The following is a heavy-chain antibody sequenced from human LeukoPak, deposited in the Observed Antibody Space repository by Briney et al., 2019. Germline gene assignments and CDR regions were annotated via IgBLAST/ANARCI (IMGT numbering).Heavy chain of an antibody. V-gene: IGHV4-38-2*02. D-gene: IGHD3-22*01. J-gene: IGHJ4*02. CDR1: GYSISSGYY. CDR3: ARGSEVDYYDSSGTFDY. CDR2: IYHSGST. Sequence: SETLSLTCTVSGYSISSGYYWGWIRQPPGKGLEWIGSIYHSGSTYYNPSLKSRVTISVDTSKNQFSLKLSSVTAADTAVYYCARGSEVDYYDSSGTFDYWGQGTLVTVSS.